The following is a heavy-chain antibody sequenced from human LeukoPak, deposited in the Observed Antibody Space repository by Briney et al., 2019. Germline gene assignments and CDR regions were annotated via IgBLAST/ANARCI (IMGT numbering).Heavy chain of an antibody. CDR2: IIPIFGTA. CDR1: GGTFSSYA. CDR3: ARGSDYGDYFPK. J-gene: IGHJ1*01. D-gene: IGHD4-17*01. V-gene: IGHV1-69*05. Sequence: ASVKVSCKASGGTFSSYAISWVRQAPGQGLEWMGRIIPIFGTANYAQKFQGRVTITTDESTSTAYMELSSLRSADTAVYYCARGSDYGDYFPKWGQGTLVTVSS.